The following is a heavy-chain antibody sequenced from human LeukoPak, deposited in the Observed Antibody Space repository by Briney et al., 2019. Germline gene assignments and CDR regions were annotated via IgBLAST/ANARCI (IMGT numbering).Heavy chain of an antibody. CDR1: GGSISSDTYY. D-gene: IGHD1-26*01. CDR3: ATVRGGATDRGWFDP. J-gene: IGHJ5*02. Sequence: SETLSLTCTVSGGSISSDTYYWSWIRQPAGKGLEWIGRIYSSGSTNYNPSLKSRITISVDTSKNQFSLKLTSVTAADTAVYYCATVRGGATDRGWFDPWGQGTLVTLYS. CDR2: IYSSGST. V-gene: IGHV4-61*02.